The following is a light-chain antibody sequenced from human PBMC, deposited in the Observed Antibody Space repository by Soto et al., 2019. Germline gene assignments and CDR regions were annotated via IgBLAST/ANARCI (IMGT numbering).Light chain of an antibody. Sequence: DVVMIQSPLSLPVTPGEPASISCRSSQSLLHSRGYSYLDWYLQKPGQSPQLLINVGSSRASGVPGRFSGSGSGTNVTLKISIVEAEDVGVYYCKQGRQPPLTFGGGTKVDIK. J-gene: IGKJ4*01. CDR3: KQGRQPPLT. CDR1: QSLLHSRGYSY. V-gene: IGKV2-28*01. CDR2: VGS.